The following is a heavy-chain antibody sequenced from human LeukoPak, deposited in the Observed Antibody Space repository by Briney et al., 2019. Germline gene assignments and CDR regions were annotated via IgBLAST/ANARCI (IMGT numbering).Heavy chain of an antibody. CDR2: IYPGDSGT. V-gene: IGHV5-51*01. Sequence: RGESLRISCKGSGYSFTNYWIGWVRQMPGKGLEWMGIIYPGDSGTRYSPSFQGQVTISADKSVSTAYLQWSSLKVSDSAMYYCATRDRRLGYFDYWGQGTLVTVSS. D-gene: IGHD2-21*02. J-gene: IGHJ4*02. CDR1: GYSFTNYW. CDR3: ATRDRRLGYFDY.